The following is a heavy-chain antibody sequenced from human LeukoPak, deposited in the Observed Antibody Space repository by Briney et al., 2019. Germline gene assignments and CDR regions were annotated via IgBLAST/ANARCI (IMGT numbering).Heavy chain of an antibody. Sequence: KPSETLSLTCSVSGGSISSYYWSWIRQPPGKGLEWIGYIYYSGSTNYNPSLKSRVTILVDMSKNQFSLKLSSVTAADTAVYYCARLLDNDISGDPDTFDVWGQGTTVIVSS. CDR3: ARLLDNDISGDPDTFDV. CDR1: GGSISSYY. J-gene: IGHJ3*01. CDR2: IYYSGST. D-gene: IGHD3-22*01. V-gene: IGHV4-59*01.